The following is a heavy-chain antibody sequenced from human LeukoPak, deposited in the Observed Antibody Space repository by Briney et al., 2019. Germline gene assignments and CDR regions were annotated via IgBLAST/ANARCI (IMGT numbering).Heavy chain of an antibody. D-gene: IGHD6-19*01. CDR1: GGSISSGTSY. CDR3: ARDKYSSGWYTGYMDV. V-gene: IGHV4-61*02. Sequence: NPSQTLSLTCTVSGGSISSGTSYRSWTRPPAGKGLEWIGRISNSASTNYNRGSTNYNPSLESRVTISLSTSKNQVSLKVSSVTAADTAVYYCARDKYSSGWYTGYMDVWGKGTTVSISS. CDR2: ISNSASTNYNRGST. J-gene: IGHJ6*03.